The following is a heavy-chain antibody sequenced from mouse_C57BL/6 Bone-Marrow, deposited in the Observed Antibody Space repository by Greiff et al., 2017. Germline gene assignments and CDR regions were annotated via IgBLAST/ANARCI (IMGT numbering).Heavy chain of an antibody. CDR1: GYTFTSYW. Sequence: QVQLQQPGAELVRPGTSVKLSCKASGYTFTSYWMHWVKQRPGQGLEWIGVIDPSDSYTNYNQKFKGKATLTVDTSSSTAYMQLSSLTSEDSAVYYCARRLYGSSPFDYWGQGTTLTVSS. V-gene: IGHV1-59*01. J-gene: IGHJ2*01. CDR2: IDPSDSYT. CDR3: ARRLYGSSPFDY. D-gene: IGHD1-1*01.